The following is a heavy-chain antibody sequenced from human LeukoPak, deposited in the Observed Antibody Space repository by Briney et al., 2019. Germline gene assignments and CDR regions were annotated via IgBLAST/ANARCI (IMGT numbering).Heavy chain of an antibody. CDR2: INPNSGGT. CDR1: GGTFISYA. J-gene: IGHJ4*02. Sequence: GASLKVSCNASGGTFISYAISCVRQAPGQELQWMGWINPNSGGTNYSQKFQGRVTMTRETSISTAYMELSSLRSDDTAVYYCARVADTAMVPDYWGQGTLVTVSS. V-gene: IGHV1-2*02. D-gene: IGHD5-18*01. CDR3: ARVADTAMVPDY.